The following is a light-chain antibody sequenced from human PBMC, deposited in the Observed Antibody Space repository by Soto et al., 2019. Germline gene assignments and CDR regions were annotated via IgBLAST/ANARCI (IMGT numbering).Light chain of an antibody. CDR2: DAT. Sequence: QAVVTQEPSLTVSPGGTVTLTCSSNTGPVTSGHYPYWFQQKPGQAPRTLISDATNKHSWTPARFSGSLLGGKAALTLSGAQADDDADYYCLLAYRNAVIFGGGTKVTVL. V-gene: IGLV7-46*01. CDR3: LLAYRNAVI. J-gene: IGLJ2*01. CDR1: TGPVTSGHY.